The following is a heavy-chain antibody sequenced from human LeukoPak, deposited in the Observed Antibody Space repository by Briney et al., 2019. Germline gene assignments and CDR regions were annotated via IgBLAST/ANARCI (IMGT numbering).Heavy chain of an antibody. J-gene: IGHJ4*02. CDR2: ISSSSSYI. CDR3: ARDRYCSSN. D-gene: IGHD2-2*01. Sequence: SGGSLRLSCAASGFKFSSYSMKWVRQAPGKGLEWVSFISSSSSYIYYADSVKGLFTISRDNAKNSLYLQMNSLRAEDTAVYYCARDRYCSSNWGQGTLVTVSS. V-gene: IGHV3-21*01. CDR1: GFKFSSYS.